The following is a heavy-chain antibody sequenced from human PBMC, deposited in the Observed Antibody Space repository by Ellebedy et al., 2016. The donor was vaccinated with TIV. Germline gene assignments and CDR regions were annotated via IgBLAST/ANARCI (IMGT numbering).Heavy chain of an antibody. CDR1: GYTFTGYY. CDR2: INPDSGGT. J-gene: IGHJ6*02. CDR3: ARGADIVRVILSNYFYSTMDV. Sequence: AASVKVSCKASGYTFTGYYIHWVRQAPGQGLEWMGWINPDSGGTNFAQKFQASVTMTRDKSITTAYMELSSLKSDDTAVYYCARGADIVRVILSNYFYSTMDVWGQGTTVTVS. D-gene: IGHD5-12*01. V-gene: IGHV1-2*02.